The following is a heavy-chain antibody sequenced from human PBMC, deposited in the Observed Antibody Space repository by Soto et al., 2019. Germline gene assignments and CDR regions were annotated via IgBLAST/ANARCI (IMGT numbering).Heavy chain of an antibody. CDR2: ISSSSSTI. Sequence: GGSLRLSCAASGFTFSSYSMNWVRQAPGKGLEWVSYISSSSSTIYYADSVKGRFTISRDNAKNTLYLQMNSLRAEDTAVYYCARDSADYDILTGYYPHYYFDYWGQGTLVTVSS. CDR1: GFTFSSYS. V-gene: IGHV3-48*01. D-gene: IGHD3-9*01. CDR3: ARDSADYDILTGYYPHYYFDY. J-gene: IGHJ4*02.